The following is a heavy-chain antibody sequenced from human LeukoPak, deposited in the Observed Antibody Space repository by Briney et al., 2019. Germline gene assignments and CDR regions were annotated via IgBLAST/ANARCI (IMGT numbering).Heavy chain of an antibody. CDR1: GGSFSGYY. J-gene: IGHJ6*02. Sequence: SETLSLTCAVYGGSFSGYYWSWIRQPPGKGLEWIGEINHSGSTNYNPSLNSRVTISVDTSKNQFSLKLSSVTSADHSVYYFARARIVVVPPASNYYYYYGMDVWGQGTTVTVSS. CDR3: ARARIVVVPPASNYYYYYGMDV. D-gene: IGHD2-2*01. CDR2: INHSGST. V-gene: IGHV4-34*01.